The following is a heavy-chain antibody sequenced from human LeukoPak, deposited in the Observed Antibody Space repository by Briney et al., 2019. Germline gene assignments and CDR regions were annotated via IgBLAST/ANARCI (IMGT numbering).Heavy chain of an antibody. CDR3: ARDSDYCSGGSCYLHYYYGMDV. V-gene: IGHV4-39*07. D-gene: IGHD2-15*01. CDR2: INHSGST. J-gene: IGHJ6*02. CDR1: GGSISSSSYY. Sequence: SETLSLTCTVSGGSISSSSYYWSWIRQPPGKGLEWIVEINHSGSTNYNPSLKSRVTISVDTSKNQFSLKLSSVTAADTAVYYCARDSDYCSGGSCYLHYYYGMDVWGQGTTVTVSS.